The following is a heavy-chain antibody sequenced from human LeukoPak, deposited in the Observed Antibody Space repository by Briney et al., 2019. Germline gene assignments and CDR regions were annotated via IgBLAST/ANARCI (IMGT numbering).Heavy chain of an antibody. CDR2: INHSGST. CDR1: GGSFSGYY. Sequence: SETLSLTCAVYGGSFSGYYWSWIRQPPGKGLEWIGEINHSGSTNYNPSLNSRVTISVDTSKNQFSLKLSSVTAADTAAYYCARARGTPRYFDPWGQGTLVTVSS. D-gene: IGHD1-26*01. V-gene: IGHV4-34*01. J-gene: IGHJ5*02. CDR3: ARARGTPRYFDP.